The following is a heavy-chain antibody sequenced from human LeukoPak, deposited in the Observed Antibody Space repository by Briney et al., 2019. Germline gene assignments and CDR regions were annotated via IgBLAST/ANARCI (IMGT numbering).Heavy chain of an antibody. D-gene: IGHD2-15*01. V-gene: IGHV3-48*02. CDR2: ISSSSSSI. CDR1: GFTLSSYS. CDR3: ARAKWGIGGGFDI. J-gene: IGHJ3*02. Sequence: GGSLRLSCAASGFTLSSYSMNWVRQAPGKGLEWVSYISSSSSSIYYADPVKGRFTISRDNAKNSLYLQMNSLRDEDTAVYYCARAKWGIGGGFDIWGQGTMVTVSS.